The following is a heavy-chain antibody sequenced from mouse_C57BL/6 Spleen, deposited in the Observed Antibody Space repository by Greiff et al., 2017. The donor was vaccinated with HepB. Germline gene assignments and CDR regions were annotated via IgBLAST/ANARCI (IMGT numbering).Heavy chain of an antibody. CDR2: ISNLAYSI. CDR3: ARQDGNYESYYAMDY. J-gene: IGHJ4*01. D-gene: IGHD2-1*01. Sequence: EVRVVESGGGLVQPGGSLKLSCAASGFTFSDYGMAWVRQAPRKGPEWVAFISNLAYSIYYADTVTGRFTISRENAKNTLYLEMSSLRSEDTAMYYCARQDGNYESYYAMDYWGQGTSVTVSS. CDR1: GFTFSDYG. V-gene: IGHV5-15*01.